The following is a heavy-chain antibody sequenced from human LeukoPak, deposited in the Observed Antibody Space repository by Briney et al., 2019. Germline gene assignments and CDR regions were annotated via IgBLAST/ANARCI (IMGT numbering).Heavy chain of an antibody. CDR2: IKQDGSLA. D-gene: IGHD3-10*01. J-gene: IGHJ4*02. V-gene: IGHV3-7*01. CDR1: GFTFENYW. Sequence: GGSLRLSCAASGFTFENYWMHWVRQAPGKGPEWVANIKQDGSLAHYLDSVKGRFTISRDNTNNSLILQMNSLVAEDTAVYYCERWTGVIDQWGQGTLVTVSS. CDR3: ERWTGVIDQ.